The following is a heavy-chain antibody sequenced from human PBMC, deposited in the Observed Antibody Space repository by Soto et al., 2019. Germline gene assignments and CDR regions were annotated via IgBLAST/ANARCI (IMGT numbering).Heavy chain of an antibody. Sequence: GGSLRLSCAASGFTFSDYYMSWIRQAPGKGLEWVSYISSSGSTIYYADSVKGRFTISRDNAKNSLYLQMNSLRAEDTAVYYCAREPGYSSGWYRVYYYGMDVWGQGTTVTVSS. CDR3: AREPGYSSGWYRVYYYGMDV. D-gene: IGHD6-19*01. CDR2: ISSSGSTI. J-gene: IGHJ6*02. CDR1: GFTFSDYY. V-gene: IGHV3-11*01.